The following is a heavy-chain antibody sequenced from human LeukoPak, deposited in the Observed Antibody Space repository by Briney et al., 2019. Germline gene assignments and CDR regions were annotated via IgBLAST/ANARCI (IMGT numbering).Heavy chain of an antibody. D-gene: IGHD6-19*01. CDR2: ISYDGSNK. Sequence: GGSLRLSCAASGFTFSGYPIHWVRQAPGKGLEWVAVISYDGSNKYYADSVKGRFTISRGNSKNTLYLQMNSLRAEDTAVYYCASADGSGWYYFDYWGQGTLVTVSS. CDR3: ASADGSGWYYFDY. V-gene: IGHV3-30-3*01. J-gene: IGHJ4*02. CDR1: GFTFSGYP.